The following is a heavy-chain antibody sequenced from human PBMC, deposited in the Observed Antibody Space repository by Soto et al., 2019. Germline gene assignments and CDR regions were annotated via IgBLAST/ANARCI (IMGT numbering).Heavy chain of an antibody. CDR1: GFTFSSYA. V-gene: IGHV3-30-3*01. CDR3: ARDHYDFWRRHYGMDV. Sequence: GGSLRLSCAASGFTFSSYAMHWVRQAPGKGLEWVAVISYDGSNKYYADSVKGRFTISRDSSKNTLYLQMNSLRAEDTAVYYCARDHYDFWRRHYGMDVWGQGTTVTVSS. CDR2: ISYDGSNK. J-gene: IGHJ6*02. D-gene: IGHD3-3*01.